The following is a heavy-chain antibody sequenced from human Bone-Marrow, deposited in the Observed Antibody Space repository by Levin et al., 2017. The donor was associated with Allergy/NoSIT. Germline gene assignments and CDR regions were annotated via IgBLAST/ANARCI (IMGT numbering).Heavy chain of an antibody. Sequence: GGSLRLSCAGSGFAFRNFVMNWVRQAPGKGLEWVTDISKDGSNKYYADSVKGRFTISRDNSRNTVYLQMNSLSPEDTAVYYCARLVGSGWNYFDYWGQGTLVTVSS. CDR2: ISKDGSNK. D-gene: IGHD6-19*01. V-gene: IGHV3-30-3*01. CDR3: ARLVGSGWNYFDY. J-gene: IGHJ4*02. CDR1: GFAFRNFV.